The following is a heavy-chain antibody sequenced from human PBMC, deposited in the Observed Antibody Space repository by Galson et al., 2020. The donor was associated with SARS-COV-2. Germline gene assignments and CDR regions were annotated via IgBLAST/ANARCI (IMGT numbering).Heavy chain of an antibody. V-gene: IGHV3-30*18. CDR3: AKGERRWYYYGSGSNSFPFDY. J-gene: IGHJ4*02. CDR1: GFTFSSYG. Sequence: GGSLRLSCAASGFTFSSYGMHWVRQAPGKGLEWVAVISYDGSNKYYADSVKGRFTISRDNSKNTLYLQMNSLRAEDTAVYYCAKGERRWYYYGSGSNSFPFDYWGQGTLVTVSS. D-gene: IGHD3-10*01. CDR2: ISYDGSNK.